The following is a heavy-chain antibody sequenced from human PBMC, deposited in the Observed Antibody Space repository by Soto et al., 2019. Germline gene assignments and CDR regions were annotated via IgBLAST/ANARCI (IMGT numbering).Heavy chain of an antibody. CDR3: ARRLHDAFDI. CDR1: GFTFSSYA. CDR2: ISYDGSNK. V-gene: IGHV3-30-3*01. Sequence: QVQLVESGGGVVQPWRSLRLSCAASGFTFSSYAMHWVRQAPGKGLEWVAVISYDGSNKFFADSVKGRFTISRDNSKNSLYLQMNSLRAEDTAVYYCARRLHDAFDIWGQGTMVTVSS. J-gene: IGHJ3*02.